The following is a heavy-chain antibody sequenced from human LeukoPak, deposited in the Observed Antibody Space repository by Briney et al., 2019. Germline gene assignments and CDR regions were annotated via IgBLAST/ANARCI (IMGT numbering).Heavy chain of an antibody. CDR3: ARVRDYGGNTDAFDI. Sequence: GASVKVSCKASGGTFSSYAISWVRQAPGQGLEWMGGIIPIFGTANYAQKFQGRVTKTRDTSTSTVYMELSSLRSEDTAMYYCARVRDYGGNTDAFDIWGQGTMVTVSS. CDR1: GGTFSSYA. V-gene: IGHV1-69*05. J-gene: IGHJ3*02. D-gene: IGHD4-23*01. CDR2: IIPIFGTA.